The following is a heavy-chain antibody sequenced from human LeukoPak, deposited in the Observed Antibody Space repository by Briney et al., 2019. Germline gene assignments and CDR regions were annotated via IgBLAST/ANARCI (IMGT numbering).Heavy chain of an antibody. Sequence: GGSLRLSCAASGFTFSDYYMSWVRQAPGKGLESVSHISGSGSSTYYADSVKGRFTISRDNSKNTLYLQMNSLRAEDTAVYYCAKDRYYDSSGYLLDYWGQGTLVTVSS. CDR3: AKDRYYDSSGYLLDY. D-gene: IGHD3-22*01. CDR2: ISGSGSST. V-gene: IGHV3-23*01. CDR1: GFTFSDYY. J-gene: IGHJ4*02.